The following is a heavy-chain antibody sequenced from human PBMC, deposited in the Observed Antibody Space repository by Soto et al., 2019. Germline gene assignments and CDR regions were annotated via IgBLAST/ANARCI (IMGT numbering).Heavy chain of an antibody. CDR3: ARDRGGAVAGASFDY. D-gene: IGHD6-19*01. CDR1: GYTFTSYY. Sequence: QVQLVQSGAEVKKPGASVKVSCKASGYTFTSYYMHWVRQAPGQGLEWMGIINPSGGSTSYAQKFQGRVTMTRDTSTSTVYMELSSLRSEDTAVYYCARDRGGAVAGASFDYWGQGTLVTVSS. CDR2: INPSGGST. J-gene: IGHJ4*02. V-gene: IGHV1-46*01.